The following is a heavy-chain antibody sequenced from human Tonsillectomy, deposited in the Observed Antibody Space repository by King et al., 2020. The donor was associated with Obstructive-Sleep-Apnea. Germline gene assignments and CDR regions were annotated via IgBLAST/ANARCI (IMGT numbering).Heavy chain of an antibody. CDR1: GFTFSNHW. CDR2: IKQDGSEK. CDR3: ARATAGSTLTGGLDP. V-gene: IGHV3-7*03. D-gene: IGHD7-27*01. J-gene: IGHJ5*02. Sequence: QVESGGGLVQPGGSLRLSCAASGFTFSNHWMSWVRQAPGKGLEWVANIKQDGSEKYYVDSVKGRFIISRANAKNSLVLQMNSLRAEDTAVYYCARATAGSTLTGGLDPWGQGTLVTVSS.